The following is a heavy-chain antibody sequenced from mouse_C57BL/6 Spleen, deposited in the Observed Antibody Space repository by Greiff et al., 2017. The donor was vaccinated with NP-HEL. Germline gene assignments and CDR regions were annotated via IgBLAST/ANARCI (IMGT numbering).Heavy chain of an antibody. CDR1: GSTFGSYG. Sequence: EVQLVESGGALLRPGGSLKLPCPPSGSTFGSYGRSWVAQSPDTRLECVATTSSVGSCTYYPDSVKRRFTISRDNAKNTLYLQMSSLKTEDTAMYYCASYDGYYEGVAYWGQGTLVTVSA. V-gene: IGHV5-6*01. D-gene: IGHD2-3*01. CDR3: ASYDGYYEGVAY. J-gene: IGHJ3*01. CDR2: TSSVGSCT.